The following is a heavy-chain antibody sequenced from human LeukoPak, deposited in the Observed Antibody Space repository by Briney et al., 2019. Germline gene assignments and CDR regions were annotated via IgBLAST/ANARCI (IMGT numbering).Heavy chain of an antibody. CDR1: GYTFTSYA. J-gene: IGHJ4*02. D-gene: IGHD6-13*01. CDR2: INAGNGNT. V-gene: IGHV1-3*01. Sequence: GASVKVSCKASGYTFTSYAMHWVRQAPGQRLEWMGWINAGNGNTKYSQKFQGRVTITRDTSASTAYMELSSLRSEDTAVYYCARGSTRTIAAAGFWGQGTLVTVSS. CDR3: ARGSTRTIAAAGF.